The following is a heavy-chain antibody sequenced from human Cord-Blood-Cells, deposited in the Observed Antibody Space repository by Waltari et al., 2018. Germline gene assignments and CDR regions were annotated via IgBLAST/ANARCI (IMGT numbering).Heavy chain of an antibody. CDR3: ARDHGDGYNFRADWADWYFDL. J-gene: IGHJ2*01. V-gene: IGHV1-69*01. CDR1: GGTFSSYA. CDR2: IIPIFGTA. Sequence: QVQLVQSGAEVKKPGSSVKVSCKASGGTFSSYAISWVRQAPGQGPEWMGGIIPIFGTANYAQKFQGRVTITADESTSTAYMELSSLRSEDTAVYYCARDHGDGYNFRADWADWYFDLWGRGTLVTVSS. D-gene: IGHD5-12*01.